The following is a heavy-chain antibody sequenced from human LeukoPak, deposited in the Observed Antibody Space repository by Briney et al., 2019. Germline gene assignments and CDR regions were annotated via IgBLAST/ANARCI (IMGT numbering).Heavy chain of an antibody. CDR2: INHSGST. D-gene: IGHD3-10*01. J-gene: IGHJ6*03. CDR1: GGSFSGYY. V-gene: IGHV4-34*01. Sequence: PSETLSLTCAVYGGSFSGYYWSWIRQPPGKGLEWIGEINHSGSTNYNPSLKSRVTISVDTSKNQFSLKLSSVTAADTAVYYCARGGLRFYYYYYYMDVWGKGTTVTVSS. CDR3: ARGGLRFYYYYYYMDV.